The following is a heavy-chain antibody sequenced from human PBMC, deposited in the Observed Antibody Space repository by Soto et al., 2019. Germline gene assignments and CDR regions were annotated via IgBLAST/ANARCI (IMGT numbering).Heavy chain of an antibody. D-gene: IGHD1-26*01. V-gene: IGHV3-23*01. CDR1: GFTFSSYA. Sequence: PGGSLRLSCAASGFTFSSYAMSWVRQAPGKGLEWVSAISGSGGSTYYADSVKGRFTISRDNSKNTLYLQMNSLRAEDTAVYCCAKDESFSGSYYILFDYWGRGTLVTVSS. CDR3: AKDESFSGSYYILFDY. CDR2: ISGSGGST. J-gene: IGHJ4*02.